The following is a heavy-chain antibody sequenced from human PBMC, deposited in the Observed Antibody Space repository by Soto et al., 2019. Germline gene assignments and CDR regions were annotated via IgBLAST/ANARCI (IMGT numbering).Heavy chain of an antibody. CDR2: IYFSGTT. D-gene: IGHD3-22*01. Sequence: QVQLQESGPGLVKPSQTLSLTCTVSGGSISSGDYYWSWIRQHPGKGLEWIGTIYFSGTTYYNPSLKGRVSLSIDTSKSQFSLKLSSVTAADTAVYYCARRDRSGFSYWLDTWGQGTLVTVSS. V-gene: IGHV4-31*03. CDR1: GGSISSGDYY. J-gene: IGHJ5*02. CDR3: ARRDRSGFSYWLDT.